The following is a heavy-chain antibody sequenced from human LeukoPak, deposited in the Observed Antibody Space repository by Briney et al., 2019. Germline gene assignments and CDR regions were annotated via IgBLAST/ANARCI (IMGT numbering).Heavy chain of an antibody. CDR2: IWHDGNNK. D-gene: IGHD2-21*01. Sequence: GGSLRLSCAASGFTFSSHGMDWVRQAPGKGLEWVAFIWHDGNNKYHAESVKGRFAISRDNSKNTLYLQMNSLRAEDTAIYYCARGSLLDKGSFDYWGQGTLVTVSS. V-gene: IGHV3-33*01. CDR3: ARGSLLDKGSFDY. J-gene: IGHJ4*02. CDR1: GFTFSSHG.